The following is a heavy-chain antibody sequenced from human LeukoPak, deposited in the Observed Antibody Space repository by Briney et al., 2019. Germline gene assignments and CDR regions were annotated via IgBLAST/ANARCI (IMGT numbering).Heavy chain of an antibody. CDR1: GGSISSSNW. CDR2: IYHSGST. Sequence: SETLSLTCAVSGGSISSSNWWNWVRQPPGKGLEWIGEIYHSGSTNYNPSLKSRVTISVDTSKNQFSLKLSSVTAADTAVYYCARKGGPDAFDIWGQGTMVTVSS. V-gene: IGHV4-4*02. D-gene: IGHD2-15*01. J-gene: IGHJ3*02. CDR3: ARKGGPDAFDI.